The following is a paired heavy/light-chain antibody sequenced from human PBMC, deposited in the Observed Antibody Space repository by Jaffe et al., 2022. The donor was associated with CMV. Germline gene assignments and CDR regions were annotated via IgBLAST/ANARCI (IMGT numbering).Heavy chain of an antibody. J-gene: IGHJ5*02. V-gene: IGHV3-33*08. CDR2: IWYDGSNK. Sequence: QVQLVESGGGVVQPGRSLRLSCAASGFTFNTYGMHWARQAPGKGLEWVAVIWYDGSNKYYADSVKGRFTISRDNSKNTVYLQMNSLRAEDTAVYYCARDLGARDKNGHPTNWFDPWGQGTQVTVSS. D-gene: IGHD3-16*01. CDR3: ARDLGARDKNGHPTNWFDP. CDR1: GFTFNTYG.
Light chain of an antibody. CDR3: QQRSDWPLT. CDR1: QSIRRY. J-gene: IGKJ4*01. Sequence: EVVLTQSPATLSLSPGERATLSCRASQSIRRYLAWYQQKPAQAPRLLIYDASNRATGIPARFSGSASGTDFTLTISSLEPEDFAVYYCQQRSDWPLTFGGGTKVEIK. CDR2: DAS. V-gene: IGKV3-11*01.